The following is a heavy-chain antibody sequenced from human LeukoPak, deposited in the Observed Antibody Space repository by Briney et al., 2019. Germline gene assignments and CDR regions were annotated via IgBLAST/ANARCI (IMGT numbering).Heavy chain of an antibody. Sequence: PSETLSLTCAVYGGSFSGYYWSWIRQPPGKGLEWIGEIKHSGSTNYNPYLKSRVTISVDTSKNQFSLKLSSVTAADTAVYYCARVCSSSFYYYYYMDVWGKGTTVTVSS. CDR3: ARVCSSSFYYYYYMDV. J-gene: IGHJ6*03. V-gene: IGHV4-34*01. CDR1: GGSFSGYY. CDR2: IKHSGST. D-gene: IGHD6-13*01.